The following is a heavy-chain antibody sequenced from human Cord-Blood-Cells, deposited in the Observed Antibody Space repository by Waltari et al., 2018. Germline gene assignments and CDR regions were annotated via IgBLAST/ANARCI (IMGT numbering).Heavy chain of an antibody. D-gene: IGHD2-2*01. CDR1: GFTFSSYW. V-gene: IGHV3-7*01. CDR3: ARKYANNPHYDAFDI. J-gene: IGHJ3*02. Sequence: EVQLVESGGGLVQPGGSLRLSCAASGFTFSSYWMSWVRPARGKGLEWVANIEQEWSGKNDVDSLKGRLTISRDNAKNSLYLQMNGLRAEDTAVYYCARKYANNPHYDAFDIWGQGTMVTVSS. CDR2: IEQEWSGK.